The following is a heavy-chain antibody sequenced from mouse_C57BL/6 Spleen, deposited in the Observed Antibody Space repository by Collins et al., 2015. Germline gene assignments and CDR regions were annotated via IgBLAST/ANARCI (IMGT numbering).Heavy chain of an antibody. D-gene: IGHD1-1*01. CDR1: GYTFTSYW. V-gene: IGHV1-69*01. CDR3: ARGRGGTTVGDY. CDR2: IDPSDSYT. Sequence: QVQLQQPGAELVMPGASVKLSCKASGYTFTSYWMHWVKQRPGQGLEWIGEIDPSDSYTNYNQKFKGKSTLTVDKSSSTAYMQLSSLTSEDSAVYYCARGRGGTTVGDYWGQGTSVTVSS. J-gene: IGHJ4*01.